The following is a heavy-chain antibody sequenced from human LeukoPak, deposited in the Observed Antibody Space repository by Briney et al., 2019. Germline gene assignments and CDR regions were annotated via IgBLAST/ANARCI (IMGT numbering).Heavy chain of an antibody. CDR2: ISYDGSNK. V-gene: IGHV3-30*03. J-gene: IGHJ4*02. CDR3: AISGDTAMVSHLDY. Sequence: GGSLRLSCAASGFTFSSYGMHWVRQAPGKGLEWVAVISYDGSNKYYADSVKGRFTISRDNSKNTLYLQMNSLRAEDTAVYYCAISGDTAMVSHLDYWGQGTLVTVSS. D-gene: IGHD5-18*01. CDR1: GFTFSSYG.